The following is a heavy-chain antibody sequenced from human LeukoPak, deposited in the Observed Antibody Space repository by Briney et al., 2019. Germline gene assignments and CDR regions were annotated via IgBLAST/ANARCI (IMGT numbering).Heavy chain of an antibody. V-gene: IGHV3-23*01. CDR2: IRGSGDST. J-gene: IGHJ4*02. CDR1: GFTFSSFA. D-gene: IGHD3/OR15-3a*01. Sequence: GGSLRLSCAASGFTFSSFAMSWVRQAPGKGLEWVSSIRGSGDSTYYADSVKGRFTISRDNSKNTLFLQMNSLRADDTAVYYCAKGLRLDTWTVYPRFDYWGQGTLVTVSS. CDR3: AKGLRLDTWTVYPRFDY.